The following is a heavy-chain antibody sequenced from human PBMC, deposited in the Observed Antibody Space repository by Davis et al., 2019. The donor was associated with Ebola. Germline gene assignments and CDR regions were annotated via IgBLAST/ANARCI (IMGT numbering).Heavy chain of an antibody. CDR2: ISYDGSNK. CDR1: GSTFSSYG. V-gene: IGHV3-30*03. J-gene: IGHJ5*02. CDR3: ARGDKGDP. D-gene: IGHD2-21*01. Sequence: GGSLRPSCAASGSTFSSYGMHWVRQAPGKGLEWVAVISYDGSNKYYADSVKGRFTISRDNSKNTLYLQMNSLRAEDTAVYYCARGDKGDPWGQGTLVTVSS.